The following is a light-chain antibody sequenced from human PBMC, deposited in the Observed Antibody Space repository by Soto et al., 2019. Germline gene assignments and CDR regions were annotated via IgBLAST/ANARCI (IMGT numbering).Light chain of an antibody. CDR1: QSISSY. CDR3: QQSYSTHRT. CDR2: AAS. V-gene: IGKV1-39*01. Sequence: IQMTQSPSSLSASVGGRVTITCRASQSISSYLNWYQQKPGKAPKLLIYAASSLQSGVPSRFSVSGSEKELGRAISSLQPEDFATYYCQQSYSTHRTFGQGPKVDIK. J-gene: IGKJ1*01.